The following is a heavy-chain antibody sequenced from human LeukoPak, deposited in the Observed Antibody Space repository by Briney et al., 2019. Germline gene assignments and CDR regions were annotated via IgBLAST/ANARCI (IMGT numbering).Heavy chain of an antibody. J-gene: IGHJ4*02. CDR1: GFPFNVYN. V-gene: IGHV3-30*02. CDR2: IRNDETEI. Sequence: GGPLRLSCAAPGFPFNVYNIHWIRQAPGRGLEWVSFIRNDETEIHYADFAKGRFTISRDRSKNSVYLQMNSLRPDDTAVYYCAKDGGRYRFDYWGQGTMVTVSS. D-gene: IGHD3-16*02. CDR3: AKDGGRYRFDY.